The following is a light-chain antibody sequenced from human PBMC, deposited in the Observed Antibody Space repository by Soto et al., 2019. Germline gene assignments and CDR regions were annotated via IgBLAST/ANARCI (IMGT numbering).Light chain of an antibody. Sequence: EIVLTQSPATLSLSPGERATLFCRASESVSNYVAWYQQKAGQAPRLLIYNSSHRATGIPAKLSGSGSGTDFTLTISSLEPEDCGLYYCQQRSDWPWTFGQGTKVEVK. CDR1: ESVSNY. CDR3: QQRSDWPWT. J-gene: IGKJ1*01. CDR2: NSS. V-gene: IGKV3-11*01.